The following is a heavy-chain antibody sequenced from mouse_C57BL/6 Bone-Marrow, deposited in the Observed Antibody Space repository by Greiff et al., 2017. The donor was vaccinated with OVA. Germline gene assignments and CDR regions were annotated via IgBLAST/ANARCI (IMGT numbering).Heavy chain of an antibody. CDR2: INPSTGGT. CDR1: GYSFTGYY. CDR3: ARCDGYFYAMDY. V-gene: IGHV1-42*01. D-gene: IGHD2-3*01. J-gene: IGHJ4*01. Sequence: VQLQQSGPELVKPGASVKISCKASGYSFTGYYMNWVKQSPEKSLEWIGEINPSTGGTTYNQKFKAKATLTVDKSSSTAYMQLKSLTSEDSAVYYGARCDGYFYAMDYWGQGTSVTVSS.